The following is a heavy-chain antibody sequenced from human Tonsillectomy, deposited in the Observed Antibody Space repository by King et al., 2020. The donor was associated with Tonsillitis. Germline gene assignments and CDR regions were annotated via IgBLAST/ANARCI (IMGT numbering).Heavy chain of an antibody. D-gene: IGHD4-11*01. V-gene: IGHV3-30*18. CDR3: AKDFDYSNSYYYGMDV. Sequence: VQLVESGGGVVQPGRSLRLSCAASVFTFSRYGMHWVRQSPGKGLEWVAAISYDGNYQHYADSVKGRFIISRDNSKNTLYLQMNSLRPEDTAVYYCAKDFDYSNSYYYGMDVWGQGPTVTVSS. CDR1: VFTFSRYG. CDR2: ISYDGNYQ. J-gene: IGHJ6*02.